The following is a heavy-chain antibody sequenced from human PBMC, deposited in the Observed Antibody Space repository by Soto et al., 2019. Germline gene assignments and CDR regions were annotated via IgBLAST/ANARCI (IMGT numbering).Heavy chain of an antibody. CDR3: ASRGSRGWYGAGLDY. V-gene: IGHV3-66*01. Sequence: EVQVVESGGGLVQPGGSLTLSCAASGFIVTNNYMSWVRQAPGKGLEWVSIIYSDGSTYYADSVKGRFTISRDNSKNTLHLQMNSLRTEHTAVYYCASRGSRGWYGAGLDYWARGTLVTVSS. D-gene: IGHD6-19*01. J-gene: IGHJ4*02. CDR2: IYSDGST. CDR1: GFIVTNNY.